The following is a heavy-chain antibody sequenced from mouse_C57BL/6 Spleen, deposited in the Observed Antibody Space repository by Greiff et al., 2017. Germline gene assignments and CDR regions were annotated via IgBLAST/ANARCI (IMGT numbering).Heavy chain of an antibody. CDR2: IYPGDGDT. D-gene: IGHD1-1*01. V-gene: IGHV1-82*01. CDR1: GYAFSSSW. CDR3: ARNYGSSCGFAD. Sequence: VQLQQSGPELVKPGASVKISCKASGYAFSSSWMNWVKQRPGKGLEWIGRIYPGDGDTNYNGKFKGKATLTADKSSSTAYMQLSSLTSEDSAVYFCARNYGSSCGFADWGQGTLVTVSA. J-gene: IGHJ3*01.